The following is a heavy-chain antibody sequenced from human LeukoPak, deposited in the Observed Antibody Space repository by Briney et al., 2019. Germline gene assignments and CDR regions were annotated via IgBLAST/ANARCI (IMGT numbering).Heavy chain of an antibody. D-gene: IGHD6-13*01. CDR3: ARDSVAAGFDY. V-gene: IGHV4-59*01. Sequence: SETLSLTCTVSGGSISSYYWSWIRQPPGKGLEWIGYIYYSGSTNYNPSLKSRVTISVDTSKNQFSLKLSSVTATDTAVYYCARDSVAAGFDYWGQGTLVTVSS. CDR2: IYYSGST. CDR1: GGSISSYY. J-gene: IGHJ4*02.